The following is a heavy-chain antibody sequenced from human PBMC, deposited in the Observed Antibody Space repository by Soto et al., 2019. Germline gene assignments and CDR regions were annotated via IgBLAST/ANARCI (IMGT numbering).Heavy chain of an antibody. D-gene: IGHD5-12*01. CDR3: GRGRSGEIVIFY. Sequence: GASVKVSFKASGYTFSGYYIHWVRQAPGQAPEWVGEIGPKSGDTRYAQKFQGRVTMTKDTSITTVYMELRNLSPDDTAVYFCGRGRSGEIVIFYWGQGTLVTVSS. CDR1: GYTFSGYY. V-gene: IGHV1-2*02. CDR2: IGPKSGDT. J-gene: IGHJ4*02.